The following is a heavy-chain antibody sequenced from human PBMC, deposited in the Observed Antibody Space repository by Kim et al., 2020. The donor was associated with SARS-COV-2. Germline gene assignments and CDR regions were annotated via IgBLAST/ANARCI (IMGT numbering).Heavy chain of an antibody. CDR3: ARDRQRAGTGVDY. CDR2: TYYRSKWYT. J-gene: IGHJ4*02. CDR1: GDSVSSNIAA. Sequence: SQTLSLTCDISGDSVSSNIAAWNWIRQSPSRGLEWLGRTYYRSKWYTDYAQSVKGRITINPDTSKNQFSLQLNSVTPEDTAVYYCARDRQRAGTGVDYWGQGTLVTVSS. V-gene: IGHV6-1*01. D-gene: IGHD6-19*01.